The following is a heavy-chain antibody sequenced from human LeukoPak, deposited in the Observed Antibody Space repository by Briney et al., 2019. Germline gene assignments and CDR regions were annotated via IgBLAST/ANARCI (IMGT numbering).Heavy chain of an antibody. CDR3: AKGWVETVTTGAFDI. Sequence: GGALIPYRQASGFPLNCYGLHLVRQAPGKGTEWVWVINWNGGSTGYALSVKGRFTISRDIHKHSLYLHMNSLSAEDRGLFHCAKGWVETVTTGAFDIWGQGTMVTVSS. V-gene: IGHV3-20*01. CDR1: GFPLNCYG. D-gene: IGHD4-17*01. J-gene: IGHJ3*02. CDR2: INWNGGST.